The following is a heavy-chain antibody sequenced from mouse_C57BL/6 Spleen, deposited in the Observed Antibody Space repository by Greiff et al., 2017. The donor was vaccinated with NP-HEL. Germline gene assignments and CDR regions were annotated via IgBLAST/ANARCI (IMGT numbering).Heavy chain of an antibody. Sequence: EVKVVESGGGLVKPGGSLKLSCAASGFTFSDYGMHWVRQAPEKGLEWVAYISSGSSTIYYADTVKGRFTISRDNDKNILFLQMSSLRSEDTTMYCCARRGGYYVFDYWGQGTTLTVSS. J-gene: IGHJ2*01. D-gene: IGHD2-3*01. CDR3: ARRGGYYVFDY. CDR1: GFTFSDYG. V-gene: IGHV5-17*01. CDR2: ISSGSSTI.